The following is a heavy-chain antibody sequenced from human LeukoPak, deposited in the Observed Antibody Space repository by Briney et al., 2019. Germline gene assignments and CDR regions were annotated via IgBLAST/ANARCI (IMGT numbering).Heavy chain of an antibody. CDR1: GGSTSSGAYY. D-gene: IGHD4-17*01. V-gene: IGHV4-31*03. CDR3: ARDYGDYGIDY. CDR2: IYYSGTT. J-gene: IGHJ4*02. Sequence: PSETLSLTCSVSGGSTSSGAYYWSWIRQHPGKGLEWIGYIYYSGTTYYNPSLKSRVTISADTSKNHFSLKLNSVTAADTAVYYCARDYGDYGIDYWGQGTLVTVSS.